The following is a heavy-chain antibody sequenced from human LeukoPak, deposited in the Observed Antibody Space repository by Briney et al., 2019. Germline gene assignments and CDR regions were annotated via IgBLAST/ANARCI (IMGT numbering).Heavy chain of an antibody. Sequence: GGSLRLSCAASSFTFSNAWMNWVRQAPGKGLEWVGHIKSKTDGGTIDYAAPVKGRFTISRDDSKNTLYLLMNSLKTEDTAVYYCNNREFWGQGTLVTVSS. D-gene: IGHD3-10*01. CDR2: IKSKTDGGTI. CDR1: SFTFSNAW. V-gene: IGHV3-15*07. CDR3: NNREF. J-gene: IGHJ4*02.